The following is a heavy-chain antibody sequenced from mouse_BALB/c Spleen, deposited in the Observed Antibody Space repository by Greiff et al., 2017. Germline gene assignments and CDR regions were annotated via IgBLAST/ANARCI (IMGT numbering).Heavy chain of an antibody. CDR2: ISSGGSYT. J-gene: IGHJ4*01. CDR3: ARQFHDYAMDY. CDR1: GFTFSSYA. V-gene: IGHV5-9-3*01. Sequence: EVHLVESGGGLVKPGGSLKLSCAASGFTFSSYAMSWVRQTPEKRLEWVATISSGGSYTYYPDSVKGRFTISRDNAKNTLYLQMSSLRSEDTAMYYCARQFHDYAMDYWGQGTSVTVSS.